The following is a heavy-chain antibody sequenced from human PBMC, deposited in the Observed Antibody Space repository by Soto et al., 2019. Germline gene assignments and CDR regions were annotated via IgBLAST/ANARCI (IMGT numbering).Heavy chain of an antibody. J-gene: IGHJ4*02. Sequence: PSETLSLTCAVSGGSISSSNGWSWVRQPPGKGLEWIGEIYHSGSTNYNPSLKSRVTISVDKSKNQFSLKLSSVTAADTAVYYCARRVDYVWGSYRYSPYFDYWGQGTLVTVSS. D-gene: IGHD3-16*02. CDR3: ARRVDYVWGSYRYSPYFDY. V-gene: IGHV4-4*02. CDR1: GGSISSSNG. CDR2: IYHSGST.